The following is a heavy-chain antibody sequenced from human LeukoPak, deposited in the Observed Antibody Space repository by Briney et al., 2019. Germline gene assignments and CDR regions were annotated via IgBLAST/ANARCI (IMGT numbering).Heavy chain of an antibody. Sequence: GESLKISCKGSGYSFTSYWIGWVRQMPGKGLEWMGIIYPGDSDTRYSPSFQGQVTISADKSISTAYLQWSSLKASDTAMYYCARLSGGLMVYAISSRYAFDIWGQGTMVTVSS. D-gene: IGHD2-8*01. V-gene: IGHV5-51*01. CDR1: GYSFTSYW. CDR2: IYPGDSDT. CDR3: ARLSGGLMVYAISSRYAFDI. J-gene: IGHJ3*02.